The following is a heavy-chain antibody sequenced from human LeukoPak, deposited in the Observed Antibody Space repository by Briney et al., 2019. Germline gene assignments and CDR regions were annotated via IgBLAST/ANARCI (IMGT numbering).Heavy chain of an antibody. Sequence: PSETLSLTCSVSGGSIGSYHWNWIRQPSGKGLEWIGIVFNNGGTKHNPSLKSRVAISVDTSKNQFALKLSSVTAADTAVYYCVPRYGGYVLDYGGRGALVIVSS. CDR3: VPRYGGYVLDY. J-gene: IGHJ4*02. CDR2: VFNNGGT. CDR1: GGSIGSYH. D-gene: IGHD1-26*01. V-gene: IGHV4-59*01.